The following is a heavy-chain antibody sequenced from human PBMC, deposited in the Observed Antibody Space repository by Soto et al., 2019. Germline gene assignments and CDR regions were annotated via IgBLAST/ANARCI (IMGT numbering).Heavy chain of an antibody. CDR2: IFHSGST. CDR1: CGSINSGDYY. Sequence: SETLSLTCTFSCGSINSGDYYWTWVRQPPGKGLEWIGNIFHSGSTYYTPSLQSRVTISLDTSKNHFSLKLSSVTPADTAVYYCARDRYYGSGTYYNFYSGMDVWGQGTTVTVSS. D-gene: IGHD3-10*01. J-gene: IGHJ6*02. V-gene: IGHV4-30-4*01. CDR3: ARDRYYGSGTYYNFYSGMDV.